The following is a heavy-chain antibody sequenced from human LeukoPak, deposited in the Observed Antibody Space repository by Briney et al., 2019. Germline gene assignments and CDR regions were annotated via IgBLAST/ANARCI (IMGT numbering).Heavy chain of an antibody. CDR2: IWYDGSNK. D-gene: IGHD3-10*01. Sequence: GRSLRLSCAASGFTFSSYGMHWVRQAPGKGLEWVAVIWYDGSNKYYADSVKGRFTISRDNSKNTLYLQMNSLRAEDTAVYYCARGPFGELLWEYFQHWGQGTLVTVSS. CDR3: ARGPFGELLWEYFQH. CDR1: GFTFSSYG. J-gene: IGHJ1*01. V-gene: IGHV3-33*01.